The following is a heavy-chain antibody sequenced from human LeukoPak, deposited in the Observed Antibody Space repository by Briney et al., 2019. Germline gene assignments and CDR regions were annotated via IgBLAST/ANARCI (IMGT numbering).Heavy chain of an antibody. CDR1: GFTFSSYA. Sequence: GGSLKLSCEASGFTFSSYAMSWVRQAPGKGLEWVSAISGSGGSTYYADSVKGRFTISRDNSKNTLYLQMNSLRAEDTAVYYCAKSLGYSYGHPFDYWGQGTLVTVSS. J-gene: IGHJ4*02. V-gene: IGHV3-23*01. D-gene: IGHD5-18*01. CDR2: ISGSGGST. CDR3: AKSLGYSYGHPFDY.